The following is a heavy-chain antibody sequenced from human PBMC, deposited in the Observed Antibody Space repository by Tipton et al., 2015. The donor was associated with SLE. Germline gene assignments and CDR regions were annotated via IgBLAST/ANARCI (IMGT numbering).Heavy chain of an antibody. CDR1: GGSISSGGYY. CDR2: IYHSGST. J-gene: IGHJ2*01. V-gene: IGHV4-39*07. Sequence: LRLSCTVSGGSISSGGYYWGWIRQPPGKGLEWIGSIYHSGSTYYNPSLKSRVTISVDTSKNQFSLKLSSVTAADTAVYYCARSGHIVVVVLGYFDVWGRGTLVTVSS. CDR3: ARSGHIVVVVLGYFDV. D-gene: IGHD2-21*01.